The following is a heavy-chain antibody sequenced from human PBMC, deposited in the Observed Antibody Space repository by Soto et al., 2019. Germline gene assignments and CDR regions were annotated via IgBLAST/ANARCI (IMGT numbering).Heavy chain of an antibody. CDR2: IIPIFGTA. CDR1: GGTFSSYA. D-gene: IGHD3-3*01. J-gene: IGHJ6*02. CDR3: ARDPSYDFWSGYYIGGMDV. Sequence: SVKVSCKASGGTFSSYAISWVRQAPGQGLEWMGGIIPIFGTANYAQKFQGRVTITADESTSTAYMELSSLRSEDTAVYYCARDPSYDFWSGYYIGGMDVWGQGTTVTVSS. V-gene: IGHV1-69*13.